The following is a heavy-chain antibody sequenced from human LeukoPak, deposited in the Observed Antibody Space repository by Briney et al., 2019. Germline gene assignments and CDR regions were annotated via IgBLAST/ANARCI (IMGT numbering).Heavy chain of an antibody. CDR3: SANFDF. V-gene: IGHV3-33*01. D-gene: IGHD6-25*01. Sequence: GGSLRLSCAASGFTFTNYGMHWVRQAPGKGLEWVAVIWYDGSNQYYTDSVKGRFTISRDNSKNTLYLQMNSLRAEDTAVYYCSANFDFWGQGTLVTVSS. CDR1: GFTFTNYG. CDR2: IWYDGSNQ. J-gene: IGHJ4*02.